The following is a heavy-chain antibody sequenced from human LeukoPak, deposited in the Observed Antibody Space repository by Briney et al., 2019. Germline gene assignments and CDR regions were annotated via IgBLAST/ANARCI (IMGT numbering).Heavy chain of an antibody. CDR1: GYRFSIHC. J-gene: IGHJ4*02. CDR2: ICPGDSDG. D-gene: IGHD4-17*01. Sequence: GESLKISCQGSGYRFSIHCFGWVRQAPGKGLEWMGGICPGDSDGRYSPSFQGQVTISADKSISTAYLQWSSLKASDTAMYYCARLTTVVYDYWGQGTLVTVSS. CDR3: ARLTTVVYDY. V-gene: IGHV5-51*01.